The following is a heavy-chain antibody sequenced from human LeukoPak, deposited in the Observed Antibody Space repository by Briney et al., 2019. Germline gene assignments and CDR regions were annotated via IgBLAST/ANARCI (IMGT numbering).Heavy chain of an antibody. Sequence: GGSLRLSCAASGFTFSSHWMSWVRQAPGKGLEWVANIKQDGSEKYYVDSVKGRFTISRDNSKNTLYLQINSLRTDDTAVFYCARGGLGSAFDNWGQGTLVTVSS. CDR2: IKQDGSEK. CDR1: GFTFSSHW. D-gene: IGHD6-19*01. J-gene: IGHJ4*02. CDR3: ARGGLGSAFDN. V-gene: IGHV3-7*04.